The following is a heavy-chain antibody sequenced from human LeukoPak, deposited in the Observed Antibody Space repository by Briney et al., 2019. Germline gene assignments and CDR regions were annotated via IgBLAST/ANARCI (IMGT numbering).Heavy chain of an antibody. J-gene: IGHJ4*02. CDR3: ARSIGYSSGWYAY. CDR2: ISYDGSNK. D-gene: IGHD6-19*01. V-gene: IGHV3-30*04. CDR1: GFTLSSYA. Sequence: PGRSLRLSCAASGFTLSSYAMHWVRQAPGKGLKWVAVISYDGSNKYYADSVKVRFTISRDDSKNTLYLQMNSLRAEDTAVYYCARSIGYSSGWYAYWGQGTLVTVSS.